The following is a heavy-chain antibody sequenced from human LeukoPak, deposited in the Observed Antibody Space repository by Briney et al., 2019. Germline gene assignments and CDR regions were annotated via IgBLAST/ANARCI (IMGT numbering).Heavy chain of an antibody. V-gene: IGHV4-39*01. CDR3: ARGYCSGGSCYWGDY. J-gene: IGHJ4*02. CDR2: VYCSGST. D-gene: IGHD2-15*01. CDR1: GGSISSIGYY. Sequence: SETLSLTCIVSGGSISSIGYYWGWIRQPPGKGLEWIGSVYCSGSTFYNPSLKSRVTTSVDTSKSQFSLKLNSMTAADTAVYYCARGYCSGGSCYWGDYWGQGALVTVSS.